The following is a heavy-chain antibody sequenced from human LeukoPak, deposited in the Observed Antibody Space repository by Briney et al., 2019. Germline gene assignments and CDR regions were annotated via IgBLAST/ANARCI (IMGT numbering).Heavy chain of an antibody. D-gene: IGHD5-12*01. CDR1: GDSISTYY. CDR2: MYYSGST. CDR3: ARHSRGYDSEFGY. V-gene: IGHV4-59*08. J-gene: IGHJ4*02. Sequence: SETLSLTCTVSGDSISTYYWSWIRQPPGKGLEWIGYMYYSGSTNYNPSLKSRVTISVDKSRNQFSLTLSSVTAADTAVYYCARHSRGYDSEFGYWGQGTLVTVSS.